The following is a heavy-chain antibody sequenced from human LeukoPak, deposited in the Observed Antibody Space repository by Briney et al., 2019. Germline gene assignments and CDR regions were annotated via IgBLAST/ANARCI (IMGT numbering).Heavy chain of an antibody. CDR3: ARVGSTYYYYYYGMDV. V-gene: IGHV4-34*01. CDR2: IKHRGSN. CDR1: GASFSGYY. Sequence: PSETLSLMCGVYGASFSGYYWSWIRQPPGRGLGWLGEIKHRGSNTFHTPLKSRVTISVDTSKNQSSLKRSSVTAADTAVYYCARVGSTYYYYYYGMDVWGQGTTVTVSS. J-gene: IGHJ6*02. D-gene: IGHD2-2*01.